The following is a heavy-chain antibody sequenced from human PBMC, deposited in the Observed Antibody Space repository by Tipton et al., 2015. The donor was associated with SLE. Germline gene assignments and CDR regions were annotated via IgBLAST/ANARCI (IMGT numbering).Heavy chain of an antibody. CDR1: GVTFSSYA. D-gene: IGHD6-19*01. J-gene: IGHJ4*02. Sequence: LRLSCAASGVTFSSYAMRWVRQAPGKGLEWVSGISGSGGSTSCADSVKGRFTISRDNSKNTLYLQMNSLRAEDTAVYYCARSYSSWEDFDYWGQGTLVTVSS. V-gene: IGHV3-23*01. CDR2: ISGSGGST. CDR3: ARSYSSWEDFDY.